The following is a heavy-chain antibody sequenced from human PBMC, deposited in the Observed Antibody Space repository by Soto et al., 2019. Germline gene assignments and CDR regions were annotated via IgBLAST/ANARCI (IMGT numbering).Heavy chain of an antibody. CDR2: IYPGGGT. J-gene: IGHJ4*02. CDR1: GHSINSDYY. Sequence: PSETLSLTCTVAGHSINSDYYWGWIRQPPGKGLEWIGSIYPGGGTYYNPSLKSRVTISIDTSKNQFSLRLTSVTAADTAMYYCARKGYYPSGRINLFDSWGKGTLVTV. CDR3: ARKGYYPSGRINLFDS. V-gene: IGHV4-38-2*02. D-gene: IGHD3-10*01.